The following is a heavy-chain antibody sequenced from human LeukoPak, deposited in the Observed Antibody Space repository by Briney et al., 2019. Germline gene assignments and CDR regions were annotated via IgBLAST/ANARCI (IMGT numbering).Heavy chain of an antibody. D-gene: IGHD6-13*01. J-gene: IGHJ4*02. V-gene: IGHV4-4*07. CDR1: GGSISSYY. CDR3: ARGTTSSSWKY. Sequence: PSETLPLTCTVSGGSISSYYWSWIRQPAGKGLEWIGRIYSSGSTNYNPSLKSRITMSIDTSKNQLSLKVSSVTAADTAVYFCARGTTSSSWKYWGQGTLVIVSS. CDR2: IYSSGST.